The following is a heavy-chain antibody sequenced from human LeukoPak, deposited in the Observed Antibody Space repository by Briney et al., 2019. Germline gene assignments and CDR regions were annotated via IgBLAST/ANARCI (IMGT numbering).Heavy chain of an antibody. D-gene: IGHD6-19*01. CDR1: GGSFSTSW. CDR2: INERGST. V-gene: IGHV4-34*01. J-gene: IGHJ6*03. Sequence: SETLSLTCAVYGGSFSTSWGSCIPRAPGPRVRWFGEINERGSTNYNPSLKSRVTISLDTPNSQFSLSLSFLTAADTAMYYCQGVPLGYSSGWTSDYSYMDVWGKGTPVTVS. CDR3: QGVPLGYSSGWTSDYSYMDV.